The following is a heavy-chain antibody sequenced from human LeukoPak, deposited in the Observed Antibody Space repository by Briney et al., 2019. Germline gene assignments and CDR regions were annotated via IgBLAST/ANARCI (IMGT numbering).Heavy chain of an antibody. J-gene: IGHJ4*02. D-gene: IGHD6-19*01. CDR1: GGSFSGYY. Sequence: PSETLSLTCAVYGGSFSGYYWSWIRQPPGKGPEWIGEINHSGSTNYNPSLKSRVTISVDTSKNQFSLKLSSVTAADTAVYYCARGRSRGWYLFNYWGQGTLVTVSS. CDR3: ARGRSRGWYLFNY. CDR2: INHSGST. V-gene: IGHV4-34*01.